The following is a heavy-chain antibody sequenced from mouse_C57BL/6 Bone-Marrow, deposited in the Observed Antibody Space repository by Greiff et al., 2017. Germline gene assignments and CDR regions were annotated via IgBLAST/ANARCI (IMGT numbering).Heavy chain of an antibody. CDR3: ARDGGNGSSPFAY. J-gene: IGHJ3*01. CDR2: SRNKANDYTT. CDR1: GFTFSDFY. V-gene: IGHV7-1*01. D-gene: IGHD1-1*01. Sequence: EVQGVESGGGLVQPGRSLRLSCATSGFTFSDFYMEWVRQAPGKGLEWIAASRNKANDYTTEYSASVKGRFIVSRDTSQSILYRQMNALGAEDTAIYYCARDGGNGSSPFAYWGQGTLVTVSA.